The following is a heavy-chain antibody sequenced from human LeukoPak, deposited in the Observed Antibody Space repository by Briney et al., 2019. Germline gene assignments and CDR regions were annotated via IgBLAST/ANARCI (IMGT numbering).Heavy chain of an antibody. J-gene: IGHJ6*03. Sequence: ASVKVSCKASGYTFTGYYMHWVRQAPGQGLEWMGWINPNTGGTNYAQKFQGRVTLTRDTSINTAYMVLSSLRSDDTAVYYCARRYNWNYYYYYMDVWGKGTTVTVSS. V-gene: IGHV1-2*02. CDR2: INPNTGGT. CDR3: ARRYNWNYYYYYMDV. CDR1: GYTFTGYY. D-gene: IGHD1-20*01.